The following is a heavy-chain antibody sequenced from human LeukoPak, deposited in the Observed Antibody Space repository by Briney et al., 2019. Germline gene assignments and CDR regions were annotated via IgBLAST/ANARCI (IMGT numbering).Heavy chain of an antibody. J-gene: IGHJ4*02. CDR2: GDYSGGT. CDR1: GDSFSSVTDY. Sequence: ASETLSLTCTVSGDSFSSVTDYWAWIRQPPGKGLEWIASGDYSGGTYYNPSLESRVAISADMSKNQFSLKLTSVTGADTAVYYCAGERGEEYSSGWYKRNYFDNWGQGIRVTVSS. V-gene: IGHV4-39*07. D-gene: IGHD6-19*01. CDR3: AGERGEEYSSGWYKRNYFDN.